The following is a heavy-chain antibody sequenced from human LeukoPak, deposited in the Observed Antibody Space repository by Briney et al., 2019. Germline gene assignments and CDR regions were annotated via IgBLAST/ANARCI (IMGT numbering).Heavy chain of an antibody. D-gene: IGHD6-6*01. Sequence: ASVKFSCKASGYTFTVYYMHWVRQPPGQGREWMGWINPNSGGTNYAQKLQGRITMTRDTSISTAYMELSRLRCDDTAVYYCARGGLAARRMPCLGFDYWGQGTLVTVSS. V-gene: IGHV1-2*02. CDR2: INPNSGGT. CDR1: GYTFTVYY. CDR3: ARGGLAARRMPCLGFDY. J-gene: IGHJ4*02.